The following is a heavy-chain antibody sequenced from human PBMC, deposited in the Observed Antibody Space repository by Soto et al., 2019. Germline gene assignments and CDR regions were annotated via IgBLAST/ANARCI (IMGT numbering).Heavy chain of an antibody. V-gene: IGHV4-4*02. CDR1: GDSITSNNW. Sequence: QVQLQESGPGLLKPSGTLSLTCAVSGDSITSNNWWTWVRQPPGTRLEWIGEIYPSGTTNYNPSLSSRATISVDRSKNHFSLNLNSLTAADPALYYCAIRPEGSPWLAYWGQGTLVTVSS. J-gene: IGHJ4*02. CDR2: IYPSGTT. CDR3: AIRPEGSPWLAY. D-gene: IGHD6-19*01.